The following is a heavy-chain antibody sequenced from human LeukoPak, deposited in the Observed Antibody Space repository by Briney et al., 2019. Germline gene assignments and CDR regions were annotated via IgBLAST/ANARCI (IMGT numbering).Heavy chain of an antibody. CDR1: GGSISSGGYY. V-gene: IGHV4-31*03. Sequence: PSETLSPTCTVSGGSISSGGYYWSWIRQHPGKGLEWIGYIYYSGSTSYNPSLKSRVTISVDTSKNQFSLELSSVTAADTAMYYCARCRIAAGSIWEDYWGQGTLVTVSS. J-gene: IGHJ4*02. D-gene: IGHD6-13*01. CDR3: ARCRIAAGSIWEDY. CDR2: IYYSGST.